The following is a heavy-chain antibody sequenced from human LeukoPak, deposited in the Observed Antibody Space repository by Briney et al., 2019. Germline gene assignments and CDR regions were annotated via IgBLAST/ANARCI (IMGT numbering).Heavy chain of an antibody. V-gene: IGHV4-59*01. CDR1: GGSISSYY. CDR2: IYYSGNT. Sequence: SETLSLTCTVSGGSISSYYWNWIRQPPGKGLEWIGYIYYSGNTNYNPSLESRVTISIDTSKSQISLRLSSVTAADTAVYYCARSGRGTFTSYWTYFDFWGQGTLVTVSS. D-gene: IGHD2/OR15-2a*01. CDR3: ARSGRGTFTSYWTYFDF. J-gene: IGHJ4*02.